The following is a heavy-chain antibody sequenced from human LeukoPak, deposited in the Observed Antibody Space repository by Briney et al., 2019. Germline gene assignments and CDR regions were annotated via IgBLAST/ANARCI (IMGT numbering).Heavy chain of an antibody. CDR2: IFSSGST. Sequence: GGSLRLSCAASGFTVSSNYMTWVRQPPGKGLECVSVIFSSGSTYYTDSVKGRFTISRDNSKNTLYLQMNSLRAEDTAAYYCARGTYYDNTGSALDYWGQGILVTVPS. D-gene: IGHD3-16*01. V-gene: IGHV3-66*01. J-gene: IGHJ4*02. CDR1: GFTVSSNY. CDR3: ARGTYYDNTGSALDY.